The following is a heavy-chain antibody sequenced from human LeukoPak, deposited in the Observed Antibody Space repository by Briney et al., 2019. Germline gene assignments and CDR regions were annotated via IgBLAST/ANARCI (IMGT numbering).Heavy chain of an antibody. V-gene: IGHV4-34*01. CDR1: GGSFSGYY. J-gene: IGHJ4*02. Sequence: SETLSLTCAVYGGSFSGYYWSWIRQPPGQGLEWIGEINHSGSTNYNPSLKSRVTISVDTSKNQFSLKLSSVTAADTAVYYCARPRRSSIFYDYWGQGTLVTVSS. CDR2: INHSGST. CDR3: ARPRRSSIFYDY.